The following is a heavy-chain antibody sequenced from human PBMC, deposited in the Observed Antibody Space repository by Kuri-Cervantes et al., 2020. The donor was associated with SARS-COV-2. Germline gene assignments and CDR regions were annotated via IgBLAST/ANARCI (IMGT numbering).Heavy chain of an antibody. J-gene: IGHJ4*02. CDR3: ARGQQLIDY. V-gene: IGHV3-11*03. Sequence: LSLTCAASGFTFSDYYMSWIRQAPGKGLEWVSYISSSSSYTNYADSVKGRFTISRDNAKNSLYLQMNSLRAEDTAAYYCARGQQLIDYWGQGTLVTVSS. CDR1: GFTFSDYY. D-gene: IGHD6-13*01. CDR2: ISSSSSYT.